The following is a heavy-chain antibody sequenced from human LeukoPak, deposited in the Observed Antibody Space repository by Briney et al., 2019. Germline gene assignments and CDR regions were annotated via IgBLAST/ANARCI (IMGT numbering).Heavy chain of an antibody. J-gene: IGHJ4*02. D-gene: IGHD6-13*01. CDR1: GFTFSSYA. V-gene: IGHV3-23*01. CDR3: ARGLAAAGTRGPY. CDR2: ISGSGGST. Sequence: GGSLRLSCAASGFTFSSYAMSWVRQAPGKGLEWVSAISGSGGSTYYADSLKGRFTISRDNAKNSLYLQMNSLRADDTAVYYCARGLAAAGTRGPYWGQGTLVTVSS.